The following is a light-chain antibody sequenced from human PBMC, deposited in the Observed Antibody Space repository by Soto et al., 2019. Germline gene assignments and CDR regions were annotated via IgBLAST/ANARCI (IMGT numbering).Light chain of an antibody. V-gene: IGKV3-15*01. CDR2: GAT. J-gene: IGKJ1*01. CDR1: QSVSIL. Sequence: THRPAKLSVCTGERATLSCRASQSVSILLAWYQQKPGQAPRLLIHGATTRATGIPARFSGSGSGTEFTLTISSLQSEHFAVYSCQQYNNWPRTFGQGTKVDIK. CDR3: QQYNNWPRT.